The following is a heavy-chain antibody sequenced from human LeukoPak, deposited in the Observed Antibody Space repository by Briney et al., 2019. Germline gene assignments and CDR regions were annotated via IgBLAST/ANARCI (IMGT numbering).Heavy chain of an antibody. CDR1: GFTFDDYA. CDR2: ISWNSGSI. V-gene: IGHV3-9*01. CDR3: GKDMSYSGSYAPFDY. D-gene: IGHD1-26*01. Sequence: PGGSLRLSCAASGFTFDDYAMHWVRQAPGKGLEWVSGISWNSGSIVYADSVKGRFTISRDNAKNSLYLQMNSLRAEDTALYYCGKDMSYSGSYAPFDYWGQGTLVTVSS. J-gene: IGHJ4*02.